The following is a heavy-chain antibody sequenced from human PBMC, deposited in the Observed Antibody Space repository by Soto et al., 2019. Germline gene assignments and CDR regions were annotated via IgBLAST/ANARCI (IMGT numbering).Heavy chain of an antibody. CDR1: GYTFTGYY. V-gene: IGHV1-2*04. CDR3: ARAGEMVRGVMYYFDY. D-gene: IGHD3-10*01. CDR2: INPNSGGT. J-gene: IGHJ4*02. Sequence: QVQLVQSGAEVKKPGASVKVSCKASGYTFTGYYMHWVRQAPGQGLEWMGWINPNSGGTNYAQKFQGWVTMTRDTSISTAYMELSRLRSDDTAVYYCARAGEMVRGVMYYFDYWGQGTLVTVSS.